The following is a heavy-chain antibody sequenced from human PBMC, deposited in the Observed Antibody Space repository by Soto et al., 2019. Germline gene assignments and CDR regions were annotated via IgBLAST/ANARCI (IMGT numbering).Heavy chain of an antibody. J-gene: IGHJ4*02. V-gene: IGHV2-5*02. CDR3: RHEKEYYDSSGLDY. CDR2: IYWDDDK. D-gene: IGHD3-22*01. CDR1: GFSLSTKGVG. Sequence: QITLKESGPTLVKPTQTLTLTCTFSGFSLSTKGVGVDWIRQPPGKALEWLALIYWDDDKRYSPSLKSRLTITKDTSKNQALLTMTNTDPVDKGTYYCRHEKEYYDSSGLDYLGQGTLGTVAS.